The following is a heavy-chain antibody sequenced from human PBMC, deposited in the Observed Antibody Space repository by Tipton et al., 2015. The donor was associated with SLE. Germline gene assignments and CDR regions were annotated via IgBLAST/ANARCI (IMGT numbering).Heavy chain of an antibody. Sequence: TLSLTCAVSGYSISSGYYWGWIRQPPGKGLEWIGSIYHSGSTYYNPSLKSRVTMSVDTSKNQFSLRVTSVNAADTAVYYCARVLPLATAGALNAFDIWGQGTMVTVSS. CDR2: IYHSGST. J-gene: IGHJ3*02. D-gene: IGHD6-25*01. CDR3: ARVLPLATAGALNAFDI. V-gene: IGHV4-38-2*01. CDR1: GYSISSGYY.